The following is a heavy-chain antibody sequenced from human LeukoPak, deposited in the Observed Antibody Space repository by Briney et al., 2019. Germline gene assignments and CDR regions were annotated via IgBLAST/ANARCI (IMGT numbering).Heavy chain of an antibody. CDR1: NYPITSDYY. CDR2: IFHSGIA. D-gene: IGHD3-16*01. CDR3: GRAGFGTAYNRFYYYMDV. Sequence: SETLSLTCAVSNYPITSDYYWVWIRPPPGQGLEWIGQIFHSGIAHYNRSLKSRVTMSVDTSRSQFSVNLNSVTAADTAVYFCGRAGFGTAYNRFYYYMDVWGKGTTVTVSS. V-gene: IGHV4-38-2*01. J-gene: IGHJ6*03.